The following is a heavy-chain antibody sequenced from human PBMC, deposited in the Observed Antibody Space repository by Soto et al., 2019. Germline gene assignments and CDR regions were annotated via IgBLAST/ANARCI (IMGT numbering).Heavy chain of an antibody. CDR1: GYTFSKYG. D-gene: IGHD5-12*01. CDR2: ISAYNGNT. Sequence: GASVKGSCKTSGYTFSKYGINWVRRAPGQGLEWMGWISAYNGNTNFAQKLQGRVSLTTDTSSTTAYMELRSLTSDDTAVYYCARDLVPGYTGFSDYWGQGTLVTVSS. CDR3: ARDLVPGYTGFSDY. J-gene: IGHJ4*02. V-gene: IGHV1-18*01.